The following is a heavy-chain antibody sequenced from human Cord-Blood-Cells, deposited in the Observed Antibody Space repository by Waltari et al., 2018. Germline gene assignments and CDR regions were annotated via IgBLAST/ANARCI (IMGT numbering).Heavy chain of an antibody. V-gene: IGHV1-69*06. J-gene: IGHJ4*02. Sequence: QVQLVQSGAEVKKPGSSVKVSCKASGGTFSSYAISWVRQAPGQGLEWMGGIIPILGTANYAQKFQGRVTITADKSTSTAYMELSNLRSEDTAVYYCAVTIFGVVINPSFDYWGQGTLVTVSS. D-gene: IGHD3-3*01. CDR3: AVTIFGVVINPSFDY. CDR1: GGTFSSYA. CDR2: IIPILGTA.